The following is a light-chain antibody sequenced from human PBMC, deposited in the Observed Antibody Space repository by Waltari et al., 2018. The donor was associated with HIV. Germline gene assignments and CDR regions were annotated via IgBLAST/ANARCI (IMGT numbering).Light chain of an antibody. J-gene: IGLJ2*01. CDR3: CSYAGSYTLVV. Sequence: QSALTQPRSVSGSPGQSVTISCTGTSSDVGGVNFVSWYQQHPGKAPKLLMYDVTKRPSGVPDRSSGSKFDNPASLTISGLQADDEADYYCCSYAGSYTLVVFGGGTKLTVL. CDR2: DVT. CDR1: SSDVGGVNF. V-gene: IGLV2-11*01.